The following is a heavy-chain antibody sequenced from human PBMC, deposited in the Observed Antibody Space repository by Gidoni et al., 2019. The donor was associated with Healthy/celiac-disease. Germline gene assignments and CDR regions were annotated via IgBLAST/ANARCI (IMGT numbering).Heavy chain of an antibody. V-gene: IGHV2-70*15. CDR2: IYCDDYK. D-gene: IGHD4-17*01. CDR3: ARMAVTTVEYYFDY. CDR1: GFSLSTSGMC. J-gene: IGHJ4*02. Sequence: QVTLRESGPALVKPTQTLTLTCTFYGFSLSTSGMCVSWIRKPPGKALEWLARIYCDDYKYYITSLKTMLTISKDSSKSQVVLTMPSMAPVDTATYSCARMAVTTVEYYFDYWVQGTLVTVSS.